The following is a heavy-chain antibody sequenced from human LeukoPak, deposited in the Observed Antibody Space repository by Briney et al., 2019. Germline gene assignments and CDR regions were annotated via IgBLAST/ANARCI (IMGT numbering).Heavy chain of an antibody. CDR1: GFTVSSNY. J-gene: IGHJ4*02. CDR2: ISSSGSTI. D-gene: IGHD1-20*01. CDR3: ARGLLTGTTDY. V-gene: IGHV3-11*01. Sequence: GGSLRLSCAASGFTVSSNYMSWVRQAPGKGLEWVSYISSSGSTIYYADSVKGRFTISRDNAKNSLYLQMNSLRAEDTAVYYCARGLLTGTTDYWGQGTLVTVSS.